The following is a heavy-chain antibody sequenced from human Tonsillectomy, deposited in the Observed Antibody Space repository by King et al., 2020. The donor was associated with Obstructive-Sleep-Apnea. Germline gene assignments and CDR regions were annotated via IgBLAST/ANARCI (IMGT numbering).Heavy chain of an antibody. D-gene: IGHD4-23*01. Sequence: ITLKESGPTLVKPTQTLTLTCTFSGFSLSTSGVGVGWIRQPPGKALEWLALIYWDDDKRFSPSLRSRLTITKDTSKNQVVLTMTNMDPVDTATYYSANRLSTVANFDYWGQGTLVTVSS. CDR2: IYWDDDK. V-gene: IGHV2-5*02. CDR3: ANRLSTVANFDY. J-gene: IGHJ4*02. CDR1: GFSLSTSGVG.